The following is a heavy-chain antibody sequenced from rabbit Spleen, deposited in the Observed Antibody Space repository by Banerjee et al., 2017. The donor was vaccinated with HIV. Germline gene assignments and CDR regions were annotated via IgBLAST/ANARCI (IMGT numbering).Heavy chain of an antibody. D-gene: IGHD7-1*01. J-gene: IGHJ4*01. Sequence: EQLEESGGGLVKPEGSLTLTCKASGVSFSDKDVMCWVRQAPGKGLEWIACINTVTGKAVYASWVNGRFSISRENTQNTVSLQLNSLRAADTATYFCARGLDTTGWSGYKFWGPGTLVTV. V-gene: IGHV1S45*01. CDR2: INTVTGKA. CDR1: GVSFSDKDV. CDR3: ARGLDTTGWSGYKF.